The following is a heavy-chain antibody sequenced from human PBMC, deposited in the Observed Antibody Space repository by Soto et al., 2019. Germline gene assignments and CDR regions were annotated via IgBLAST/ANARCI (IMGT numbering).Heavy chain of an antibody. Sequence: QVQLVESGGGVVQPGRSLRLSCAASGFTFSSYGMHWVRQAPGKGLEWVAVIWYDGSNKYYADSVKGRFTISRDNSKNTLYLQMNSLRAEDTAVYYCARYSRVAVAVFDYWGQGTLVTVSS. CDR1: GFTFSSYG. CDR2: IWYDGSNK. D-gene: IGHD6-19*01. J-gene: IGHJ4*02. CDR3: ARYSRVAVAVFDY. V-gene: IGHV3-33*01.